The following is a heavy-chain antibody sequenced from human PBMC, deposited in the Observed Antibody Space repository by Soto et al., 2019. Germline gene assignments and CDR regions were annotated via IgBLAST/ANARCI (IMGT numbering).Heavy chain of an antibody. Sequence: GGSLRLSCAASGIKFSSYGIHWGRQAPGKGLEWVAVIWFDGSKKYYVDSVKGRFTISRDNSNNTLYLQMNSLRAEDTGVYYCARELLYGSGSRNFHYYGMDVWGQGTTVTVSS. CDR3: ARELLYGSGSRNFHYYGMDV. CDR2: IWFDGSKK. CDR1: GIKFSSYG. V-gene: IGHV3-33*01. D-gene: IGHD3-10*01. J-gene: IGHJ6*02.